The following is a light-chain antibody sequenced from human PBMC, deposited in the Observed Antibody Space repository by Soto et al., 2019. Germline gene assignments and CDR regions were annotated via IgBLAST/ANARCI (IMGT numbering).Light chain of an antibody. Sequence: EIVLTQSPGTLSLSPGERATLSRRASQSVSSTYLAWYQQKPGQAPRLLIYGASNRATGIPDRFSGSGSGTDFTLTISRLEPEDFAVYYCQQYGGSRWTFGQGTKVDIK. CDR2: GAS. CDR1: QSVSSTY. V-gene: IGKV3-20*01. CDR3: QQYGGSRWT. J-gene: IGKJ1*01.